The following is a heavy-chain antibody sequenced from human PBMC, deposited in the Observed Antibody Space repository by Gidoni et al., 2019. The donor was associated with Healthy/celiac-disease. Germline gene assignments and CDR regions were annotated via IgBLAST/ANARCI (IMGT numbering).Heavy chain of an antibody. Sequence: EVQMVATGGGLIQPGGSLRPTREAYGFTVISNYMSWVRQAPGKGLEWVSVIYSGGSTYYADSVKGRFTISRDNSKNTLYLQMISLRAEDTAVYYCARDSNSGWSYFDYWGQGTLVTVSS. CDR2: IYSGGST. J-gene: IGHJ4*02. CDR1: GFTVISNY. D-gene: IGHD6-19*01. CDR3: ARDSNSGWSYFDY. V-gene: IGHV3-53*02.